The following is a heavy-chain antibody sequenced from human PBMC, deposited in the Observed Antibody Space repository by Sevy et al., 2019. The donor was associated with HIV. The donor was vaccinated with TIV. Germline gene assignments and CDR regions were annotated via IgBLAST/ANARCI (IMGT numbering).Heavy chain of an antibody. CDR1: GFTFSTYA. Sequence: PGGSLRLSCTASGFTFSTYAMYWVRQAPDKGLEWVAVILDDGNNKDYADSVKGRFTVSRDNSKNTLYLQMYSLRAEDTAVYYCASHYYDTTGYYYPLDYWGQGTLVTVSS. J-gene: IGHJ4*02. V-gene: IGHV3-30*04. CDR2: ILDDGNNK. D-gene: IGHD3-22*01. CDR3: ASHYYDTTGYYYPLDY.